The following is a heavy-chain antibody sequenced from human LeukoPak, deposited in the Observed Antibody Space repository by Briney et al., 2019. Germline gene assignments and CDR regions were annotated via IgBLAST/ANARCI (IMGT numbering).Heavy chain of an antibody. CDR2: ISSSSSYI. D-gene: IGHD5-18*01. J-gene: IGHJ4*02. Sequence: TGGSLRLSCAASGFTFSSYSMNWVRQAPGKGLEWVSSISSSSSYIYYADSVKGRFTISRDNAKNSLYLQMSSLRAEDTAVYYCAVSGYSYGMNFDYWGQGTLVTVSS. CDR3: AVSGYSYGMNFDY. CDR1: GFTFSSYS. V-gene: IGHV3-21*01.